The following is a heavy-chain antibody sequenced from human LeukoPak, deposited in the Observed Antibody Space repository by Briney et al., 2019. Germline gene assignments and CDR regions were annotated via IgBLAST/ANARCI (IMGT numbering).Heavy chain of an antibody. D-gene: IGHD6-19*01. Sequence: ASVKVSCKASGYTFTSYDINWVRQATGQGLEWMGWINPNSGGTNYAQKFQGRVTMTRDTSISTAYMELSRLRSDDTAVYYCARVQPIAVAADYWGQGTLVTVSS. CDR2: INPNSGGT. CDR3: ARVQPIAVAADY. V-gene: IGHV1-2*02. CDR1: GYTFTSYD. J-gene: IGHJ4*02.